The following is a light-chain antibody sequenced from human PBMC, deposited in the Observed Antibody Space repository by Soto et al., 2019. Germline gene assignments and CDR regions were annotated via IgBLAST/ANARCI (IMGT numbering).Light chain of an antibody. Sequence: LTQPASVSESPGQSITISCTGTNXDVGGYNYVSWYQQHPGKAPKLMIFGVSRRPSGVSNRFSGSKSGNTASLTISGLQTEDEADYYCSSYTSRSIYVFGTGTKGTVL. CDR1: NXDVGGYNY. CDR3: SSYTSRSIYV. CDR2: GVS. J-gene: IGLJ1*01. V-gene: IGLV2-14*01.